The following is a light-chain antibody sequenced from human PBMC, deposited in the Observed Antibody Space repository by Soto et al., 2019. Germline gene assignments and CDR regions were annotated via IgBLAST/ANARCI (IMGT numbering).Light chain of an antibody. CDR3: QPYNNWPLT. CDR2: DTS. CDR1: QGIGDT. Sequence: EVVMRQSPATLSVSPGEGATLPCRASQGIGDTLAWYQHKPGQTPRLLIYDTSTRATGVPTRFSSSRSGAEFTLTINSLQSEDFAVYYCQPYNNWPLTFGGGTKVDIK. V-gene: IGKV3-15*01. J-gene: IGKJ4*01.